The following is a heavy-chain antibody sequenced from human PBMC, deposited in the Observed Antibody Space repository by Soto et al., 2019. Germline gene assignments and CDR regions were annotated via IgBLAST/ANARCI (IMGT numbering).Heavy chain of an antibody. Sequence: TSETLSLTCTVSGVSISSYYWSWIRQPPGKGLEWIGYMHNSGSTKYNPSLKSRVTISADTSKNQFSLKLSSVTAADSAVYYCARASGGYSYGHDAFDIWGQGTMVTVSS. CDR2: MHNSGST. CDR3: ARASGGYSYGHDAFDI. J-gene: IGHJ3*02. CDR1: GVSISSYY. D-gene: IGHD5-18*01. V-gene: IGHV4-59*08.